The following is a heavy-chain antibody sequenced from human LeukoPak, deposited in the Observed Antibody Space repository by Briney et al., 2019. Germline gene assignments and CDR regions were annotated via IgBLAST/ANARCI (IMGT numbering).Heavy chain of an antibody. CDR1: GFTFSSYS. J-gene: IGHJ3*02. V-gene: IGHV3-23*01. CDR2: ISGSGGST. Sequence: PGGSPRLSCAASGFTFSSYSMNWVRQAPGKGLEWVSAISGSGGSTYYADSVKGRFTISRDNSKNTLYLQMNSLRAEDTAVYYCAKDSKLSWGVAFDIWGQGTMVTVSS. CDR3: AKDSKLSWGVAFDI. D-gene: IGHD3-16*01.